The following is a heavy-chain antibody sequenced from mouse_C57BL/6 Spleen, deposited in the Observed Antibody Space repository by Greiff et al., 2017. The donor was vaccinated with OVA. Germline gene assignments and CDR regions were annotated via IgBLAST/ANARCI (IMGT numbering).Heavy chain of an antibody. V-gene: IGHV1-76*01. D-gene: IGHD1-1*01. J-gene: IGHJ3*01. Sequence: VQGVESGAELVRPGASVKLSCKASGYTFTDYYINWVKQRPGQGLEWIARIYPGSGNTYYNEKFKGKATLTAEKSSSTAYMQLSSLTSEDSAVYFCARGYGSSYGFAYWGQETLVTVSA. CDR1: GYTFTDYY. CDR2: IYPGSGNT. CDR3: ARGYGSSYGFAY.